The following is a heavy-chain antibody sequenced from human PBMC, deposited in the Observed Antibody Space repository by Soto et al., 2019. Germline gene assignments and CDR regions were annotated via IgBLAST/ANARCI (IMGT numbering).Heavy chain of an antibody. CDR3: ARATTGTNMGYYYYYMDV. D-gene: IGHD1-1*01. CDR2: TYYRSKWNN. CDR1: GDSVSSNSAA. Sequence: TLSLTCVISGDSVSSNSAAWNWIRQSPSRGLEWMGRTYYRSKWNNDYAVTMKSRITINPDTSKNQFSLQLNSVIPDDTAVYYCARATTGTNMGYYYYYMDVWGKGTTVTVSS. V-gene: IGHV6-1*01. J-gene: IGHJ6*03.